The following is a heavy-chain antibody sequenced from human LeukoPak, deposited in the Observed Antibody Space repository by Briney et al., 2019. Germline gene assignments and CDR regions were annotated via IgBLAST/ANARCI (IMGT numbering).Heavy chain of an antibody. Sequence: PSETLSLTCTVSGGSISSYYWSWIRQPPGKGLEWIGYIYYSGSTNYNPSLKSRVTISVDTSKNQFSLKLSSVTAADTAVYYCARLPAYYDFWSGYGGDYWGQGTLVTVSS. V-gene: IGHV4-59*12. D-gene: IGHD3-3*01. J-gene: IGHJ4*02. CDR2: IYYSGST. CDR1: GGSISSYY. CDR3: ARLPAYYDFWSGYGGDY.